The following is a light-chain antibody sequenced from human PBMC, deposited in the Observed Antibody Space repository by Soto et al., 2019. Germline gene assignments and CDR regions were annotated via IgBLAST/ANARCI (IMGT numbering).Light chain of an antibody. CDR3: CSYAGSYTWV. Sequence: QSVLTQTPSVSGSPGQSVTMSCTGTRYDVGGYNYVSWYQQHPGKAPKVIIYDVTQRPSGVPDRFSGTKSGNTASLTISGLQAEDEADYYCCSYAGSYTWVFGSGTKLTVL. J-gene: IGLJ1*01. V-gene: IGLV2-11*01. CDR1: RYDVGGYNY. CDR2: DVT.